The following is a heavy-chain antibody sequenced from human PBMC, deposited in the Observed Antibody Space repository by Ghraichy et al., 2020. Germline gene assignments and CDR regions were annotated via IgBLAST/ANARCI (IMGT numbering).Heavy chain of an antibody. CDR3: AEISTG. D-gene: IGHD3-3*02. CDR2: INQDGSKK. Sequence: GGSLRLSCAASGLTFTKYWMIWVRQAPGKGLEWVANINQDGSKKYYVDSVKGRFTISRDNAKNLLYLQMNSLRTEDAAMYYCAEISTGWGQETLVTVSS. CDR1: GLTFTKYW. V-gene: IGHV3-7*03. J-gene: IGHJ4*02.